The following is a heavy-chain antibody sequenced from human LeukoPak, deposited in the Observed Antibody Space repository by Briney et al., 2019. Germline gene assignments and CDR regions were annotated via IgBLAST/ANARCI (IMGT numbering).Heavy chain of an antibody. Sequence: HPGGSLRLSCAASGFTFSSYGMHWVRQAPGKGLEWVAFIRYDGSIKFYADSVKGRFTISRDNSRNTLYLQMNSLRAEDTAVYYCAKDSRHRIVGTTTFLDYWGQGTLVTVSS. CDR1: GFTFSSYG. J-gene: IGHJ4*02. CDR2: IRYDGSIK. D-gene: IGHD1-26*01. V-gene: IGHV3-30*02. CDR3: AKDSRHRIVGTTTFLDY.